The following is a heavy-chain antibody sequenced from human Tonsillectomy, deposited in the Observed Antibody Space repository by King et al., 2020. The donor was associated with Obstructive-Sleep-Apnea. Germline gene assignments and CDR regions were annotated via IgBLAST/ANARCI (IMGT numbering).Heavy chain of an antibody. CDR1: GGSISSGGYS. CDR2: IYHSGST. CDR3: ARSYYDILTGYPALHYFDY. Sequence: LQLQESGSGLVKPSQTLSLTCAVSGGSISSGGYSWSWIRQPPGKGLEWIGYIYHSGSTYYNPSLKSRVTISVDRSKNQFSLKLSSVTAADTAVYYCARSYYDILTGYPALHYFDYWGQGTLVTVSS. J-gene: IGHJ4*02. V-gene: IGHV4-30-2*01. D-gene: IGHD3-9*01.